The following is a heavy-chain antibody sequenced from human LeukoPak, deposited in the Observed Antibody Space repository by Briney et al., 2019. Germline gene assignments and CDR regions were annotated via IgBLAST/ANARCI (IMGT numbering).Heavy chain of an antibody. Sequence: SETLSLTCAVSGGSILTTNWCSWFRQPPGKGLEWIGEVHVSGGSNYNPSRKSRVKMSIDKFKNQLYLELNSVTAAETAIYYCTRESGAFSPFGFWGQGTLVTVSS. CDR1: GGSILTTNW. V-gene: IGHV4-4*02. J-gene: IGHJ4*02. D-gene: IGHD1-26*01. CDR3: TRESGAFSPFGF. CDR2: VHVSGGS.